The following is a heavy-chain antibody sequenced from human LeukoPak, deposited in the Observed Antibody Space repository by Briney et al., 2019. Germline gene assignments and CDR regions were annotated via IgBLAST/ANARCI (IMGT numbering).Heavy chain of an antibody. J-gene: IGHJ4*02. D-gene: IGHD1-26*01. V-gene: IGHV4-59*11. Sequence: SETLSLTCTVSGGSISSHYWSWIRQPPGKGLEWIGYIYYSGSTNYNPSLKSRVTISVDTSKNQFSLKLSSVTAADTAVYYCARGSKLARYSGSYYLLYYFDYWGQGTLVTVSS. CDR3: ARGSKLARYSGSYYLLYYFDY. CDR2: IYYSGST. CDR1: GGSISSHY.